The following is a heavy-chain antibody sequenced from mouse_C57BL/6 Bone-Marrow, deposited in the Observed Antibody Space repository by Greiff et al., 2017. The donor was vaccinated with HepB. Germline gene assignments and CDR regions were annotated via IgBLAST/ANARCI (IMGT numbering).Heavy chain of an antibody. Sequence: EVMLVESGGGLVKPGGSLKLSCAASRFTFSDYGMHWVRQAPEKGLEWVAYISSGSSTIYYADTVKGRFTISRDNAKNTLFLQMTSLRSEDTAMYYCARRRGGYWYFDVWGTGTTVTVSS. CDR1: RFTFSDYG. V-gene: IGHV5-17*01. D-gene: IGHD1-1*02. J-gene: IGHJ1*03. CDR2: ISSGSSTI. CDR3: ARRRGGYWYFDV.